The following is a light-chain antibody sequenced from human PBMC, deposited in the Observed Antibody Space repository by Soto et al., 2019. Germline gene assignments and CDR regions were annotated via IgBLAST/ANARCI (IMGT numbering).Light chain of an antibody. J-gene: IGKJ1*01. V-gene: IGKV3-20*01. CDR3: QQYGSSPWT. CDR1: QSVSSSY. CDR2: GAS. Sequence: EIVLTQSPGTLSLSPGERATLSCRASQSVSSSYLAWSQQKPGQAPRLRIYGASSRATGIPDRFSGSGSGTDFPLTISRLETEDFAVYYCQQYGSSPWTFGQGTKVEIK.